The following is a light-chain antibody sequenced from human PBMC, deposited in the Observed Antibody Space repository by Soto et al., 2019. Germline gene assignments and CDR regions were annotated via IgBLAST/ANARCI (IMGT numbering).Light chain of an antibody. Sequence: ETVLTQSPATLSLSPGERATLSCRASQSVGDYLAWYQQKPGQAPRLLIYDVSNRATGLPDRFSGSGSGTDFTLTINSLDPEDFAFYYCQQRSDWPTFGGGTKVEIK. CDR1: QSVGDY. J-gene: IGKJ4*01. CDR3: QQRSDWPT. V-gene: IGKV3-11*01. CDR2: DVS.